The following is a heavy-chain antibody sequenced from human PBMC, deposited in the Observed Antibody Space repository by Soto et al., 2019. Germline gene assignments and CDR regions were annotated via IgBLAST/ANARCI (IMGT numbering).Heavy chain of an antibody. CDR2: IYYSGST. CDR3: AREAPLSNDSSGLSFDY. J-gene: IGHJ4*02. Sequence: SETLSLTCTVSGGSISSGDYFWSWIRQPPGKGLEWIGYIYYSGSTYYNPSLKSRVTISVDTSKNQFSLKLSSVTAADTAVYYCAREAPLSNDSSGLSFDYWGQGTLVTVSS. D-gene: IGHD3-22*01. V-gene: IGHV4-30-4*01. CDR1: GGSISSGDYF.